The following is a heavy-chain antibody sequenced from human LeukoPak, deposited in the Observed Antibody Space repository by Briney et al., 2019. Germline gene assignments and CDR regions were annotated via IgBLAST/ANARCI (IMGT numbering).Heavy chain of an antibody. CDR3: ARGRDSSGYLPDY. Sequence: PSETLSLTCTVSGGSVSSGSYYWSWIRQSPGKGLEWFGYVYYSGSTNYNPSLKSRVTISVDTSKNQFSLRLSSVTAADTAVYYCARGRDSSGYLPDYWGQGTLVTVSS. D-gene: IGHD3-22*01. CDR1: GGSVSSGSYY. J-gene: IGHJ4*02. CDR2: VYYSGST. V-gene: IGHV4-61*01.